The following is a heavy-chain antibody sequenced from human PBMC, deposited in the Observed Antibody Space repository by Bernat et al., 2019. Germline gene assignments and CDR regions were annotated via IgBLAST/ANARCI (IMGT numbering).Heavy chain of an antibody. CDR3: ARVGSGSFDY. CDR2: IYYSGST. V-gene: IGHV4-39*07. Sequence: QLQLQESGPGLVKPSETLSLTCTVSGDSIISSSYYWGWIRQPPGKGLEWIGSIYYSGSTYYNPSLKSRVTISVDTSKNQFSLKLTSVTAADTAVYYCARVGSGSFDYWGQGAMVTVSS. CDR1: GDSIISSSYY. D-gene: IGHD3-10*01. J-gene: IGHJ4*02.